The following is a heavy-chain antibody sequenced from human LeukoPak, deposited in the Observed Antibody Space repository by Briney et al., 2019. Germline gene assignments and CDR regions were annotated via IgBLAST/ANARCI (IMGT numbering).Heavy chain of an antibody. CDR3: TRVDCSSTSCYISHADY. Sequence: GGSLRLSCTTYGFTFGDYAMSWVRQAPGKGLEWVGFIRSKVYGGTPEYAASVKGRFTISRDDSKSIAYLQMNSLKTEDTAVYYCTRVDCSSTSCYISHADYWGRGTLVTVSS. J-gene: IGHJ4*02. D-gene: IGHD2-2*02. V-gene: IGHV3-49*04. CDR1: GFTFGDYA. CDR2: IRSKVYGGTP.